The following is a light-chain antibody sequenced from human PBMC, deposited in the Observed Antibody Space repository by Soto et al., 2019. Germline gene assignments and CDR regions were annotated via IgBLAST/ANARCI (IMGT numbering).Light chain of an antibody. CDR1: SSDIGASNY. V-gene: IGLV2-14*01. Sequence: QSALTQPASVSGSPGQSITISCTGTSSDIGASNYQFVSWYQQPPGKAPKLIIFEVSYRPSGVSNRFSGSKSGNTASLTISGLRAEDEADYYCSSYAVSTPLVIFGGGTKLTVL. CDR2: EVS. CDR3: SSYAVSTPLVI. J-gene: IGLJ2*01.